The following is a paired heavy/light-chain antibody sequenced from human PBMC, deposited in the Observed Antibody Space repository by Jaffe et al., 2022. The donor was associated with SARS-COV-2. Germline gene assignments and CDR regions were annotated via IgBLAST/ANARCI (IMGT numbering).Heavy chain of an antibody. Sequence: QLQLQESGPGLVKPSETLSLNCSVSGGSMSSSYYYWGWIRQPPGKGLEWIGSIYSSGGTYYNPSLKSRVTISVDTSKNQVSLMLTSVTAADTAVYYCARPLEARYYGMDVWGQGTTVTVSS. CDR1: GGSMSSSYYY. V-gene: IGHV4-39*01. CDR3: ARPLEARYYGMDV. J-gene: IGHJ6*02. D-gene: IGHD6-6*01. CDR2: IYSSGGT.
Light chain of an antibody. CDR2: DAS. J-gene: IGKJ4*01. CDR3: QQYNNWPLT. Sequence: EIVLTQSPATVSVSPGERATLSCRASQSVNNNLAWYQQKPGQAPRLLIYDASTRATGIPARFSGTGSGTEFTLTISSLQSEDFAVYYCQQYNNWPLTFGGGTKVEIK. CDR1: QSVNNN. V-gene: IGKV3-15*01.